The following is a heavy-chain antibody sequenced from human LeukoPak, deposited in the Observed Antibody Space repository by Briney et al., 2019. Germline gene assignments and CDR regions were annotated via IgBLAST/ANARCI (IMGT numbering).Heavy chain of an antibody. V-gene: IGHV3-23*01. Sequence: GGSLRLSCEASGFHFTTYGMTWVRQAPGKGLEWVSTFNGGGGNTYYTDSVKGRFTISRDNSKNTLYLQMNSLRADDTAVYYCAKQSNSDSSTYDYWGQGTLVTVSS. D-gene: IGHD6-6*01. CDR1: GFHFTTYG. J-gene: IGHJ4*02. CDR3: AKQSNSDSSTYDY. CDR2: FNGGGGNT.